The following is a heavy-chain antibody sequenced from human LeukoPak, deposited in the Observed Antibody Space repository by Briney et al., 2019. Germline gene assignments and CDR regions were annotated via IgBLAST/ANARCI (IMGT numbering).Heavy chain of an antibody. J-gene: IGHJ4*02. V-gene: IGHV3-48*03. D-gene: IGHD6-19*01. CDR3: ARAVAADY. Sequence: PGGSLRLSCAASGFTFSSYEMNWVRQAPGKGLEWVSYISSSGSTIYYADSVKGRFTISRDNAKNTLYLQMKSLRVEDTAVYYCARAVAADYWGQGTLVTVSS. CDR2: ISSSGSTI. CDR1: GFTFSSYE.